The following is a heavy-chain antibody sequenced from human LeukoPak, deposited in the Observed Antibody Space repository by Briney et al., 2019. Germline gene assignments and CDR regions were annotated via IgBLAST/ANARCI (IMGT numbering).Heavy chain of an antibody. Sequence: SETLSLTCAVYGGSLSGYYWSWIRQPPGKGLEWIGEINHSGSTNYNPSLKSRVTISVDTSKNQFSLKLSSVTAADTAVYYCASKGSIAPSDYFDYWGQGTLVTVSS. CDR2: INHSGST. D-gene: IGHD6-6*01. CDR1: GGSLSGYY. V-gene: IGHV4-34*01. CDR3: ASKGSIAPSDYFDY. J-gene: IGHJ4*02.